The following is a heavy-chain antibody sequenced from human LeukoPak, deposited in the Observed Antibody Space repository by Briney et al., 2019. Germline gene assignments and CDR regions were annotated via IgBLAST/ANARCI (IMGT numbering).Heavy chain of an antibody. CDR2: ISWNSGSI. V-gene: IGHV3-9*01. CDR1: GFTFDDYA. J-gene: IGHJ3*02. Sequence: QPGRSLRLSCAASGFTFDDYAMHWVRQAPGKGLEWVSGISWNSGSIGYADSVKGRFTISRDNAKNSLYLQMNSLRAEDTALYYCAKVHGYNPTGAFDIWGQGTMVTVSS. D-gene: IGHD5-24*01. CDR3: AKVHGYNPTGAFDI.